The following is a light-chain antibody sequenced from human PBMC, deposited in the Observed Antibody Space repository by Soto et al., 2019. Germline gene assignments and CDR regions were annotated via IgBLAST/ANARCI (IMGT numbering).Light chain of an antibody. CDR1: SSDVGSYNL. CDR3: CSYAGSSTFFYV. V-gene: IGLV2-23*03. J-gene: IGLJ1*01. CDR2: EGS. Sequence: QSALTHPASVSGSPGQSITISCTGTSSDVGSYNLVSWYQQHPGKAPKLMIYEGSKRPSGVSNRSSGSKSGNTASLTISGLQAEDVADYYCCSYAGSSTFFYVLGTGTKVTVL.